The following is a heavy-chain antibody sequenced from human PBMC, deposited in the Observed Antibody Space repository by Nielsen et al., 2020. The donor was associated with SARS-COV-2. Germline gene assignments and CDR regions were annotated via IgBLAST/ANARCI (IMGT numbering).Heavy chain of an antibody. V-gene: IGHV3-74*01. CDR2: IDYEGSLT. J-gene: IGHJ4*02. CDR3: TNWNDGY. CDR1: GFGLSNYW. D-gene: IGHD1-1*01. Sequence: GESLKISCAASGFGLSNYWMYWVRQSPEKGLMWVAHIDYEGSLTSYADSVKGRFTISRDNAKNTLYLQMNSLRAEDTAVYFCTNWNDGYWGQGTPVTVSS.